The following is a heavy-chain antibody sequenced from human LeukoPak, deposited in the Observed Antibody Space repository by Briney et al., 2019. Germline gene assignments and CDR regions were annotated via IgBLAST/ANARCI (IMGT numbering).Heavy chain of an antibody. CDR1: GYTLSAYD. V-gene: IGHV1-18*01. CDR2: NSAYDGYT. J-gene: IGHJ4*02. Sequence: ASVKVSCKASGYTLSAYDISWVRQAPGQGLEWMGRNSAYDGYTYYAHKFQGRVTLTTDTSTSTAYMELTSLRSDDTAVYYCARWHGTLADWGQGTLVTVSS. CDR3: ARWHGTLAD. D-gene: IGHD6-13*01.